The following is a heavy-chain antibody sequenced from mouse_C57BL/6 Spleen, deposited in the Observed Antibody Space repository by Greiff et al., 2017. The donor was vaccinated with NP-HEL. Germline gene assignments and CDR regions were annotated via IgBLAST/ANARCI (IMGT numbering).Heavy chain of an antibody. V-gene: IGHV14-4*01. Sequence: VQLQQSGAELVRPGASVKLSCTASGFTIKDDYMHWVKQRPEQGLEWIGWIDPENGDTEYASKFQGKATITADTSSNTAYLQLSSLTSEDTAVYYCTTGNPFAYWGQGTLVTVSA. CDR2: IDPENGDT. D-gene: IGHD2-1*01. J-gene: IGHJ3*01. CDR3: TTGNPFAY. CDR1: GFTIKDDY.